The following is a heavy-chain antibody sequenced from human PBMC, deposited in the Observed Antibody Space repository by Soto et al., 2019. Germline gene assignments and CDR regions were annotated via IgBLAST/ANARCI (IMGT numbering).Heavy chain of an antibody. J-gene: IGHJ4*02. CDR3: ARGDETVVLPGLFDF. D-gene: IGHD2-2*01. Sequence: EVQLVESGGGLVQPGGSLRLSCAASGFTFSTYAMNWVRQAPGKGLEWVSYITGGDNTKYYADSVRGRFAISRDNAKNSLYLQMNSLIAEDTAVYFCARGDETVVLPGLFDFWGQGTLVSVSS. CDR1: GFTFSTYA. V-gene: IGHV3-48*01. CDR2: ITGGDNTK.